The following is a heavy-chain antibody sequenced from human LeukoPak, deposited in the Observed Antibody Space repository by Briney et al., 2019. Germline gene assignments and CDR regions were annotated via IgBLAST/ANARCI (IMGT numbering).Heavy chain of an antibody. CDR3: ARPGERSRRDWNLDQ. CDR1: GYSFSNYW. CDR2: VYPRDSDT. Sequence: NLGESLKISCKDSGYSFSNYWIGWVRQVPGKGLEWMGIVYPRDSDTRYSPSFQGQVTISADKSISTAYLQWSSLKASDTAVYYCARPGERSRRDWNLDQWGQGTLVTVSS. D-gene: IGHD1-1*01. V-gene: IGHV5-51*01. J-gene: IGHJ4*02.